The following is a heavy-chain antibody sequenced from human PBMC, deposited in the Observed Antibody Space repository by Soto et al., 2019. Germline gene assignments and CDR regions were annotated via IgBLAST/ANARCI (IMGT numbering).Heavy chain of an antibody. V-gene: IGHV1-18*01. CDR3: AKTSSGDFDY. J-gene: IGHJ4*02. CDR2: ISAYNGNT. Sequence: ASVEVSCQASGYTFTSYGISWVRQAPGQGLEWMGWISAYNGNTNYAQKLQGRVTMTTDTSTSTAYMELRSLRSDDTAVYYCAKTSSGDFDYWGQGTLVTVSS. CDR1: GYTFTSYG. D-gene: IGHD6-25*01.